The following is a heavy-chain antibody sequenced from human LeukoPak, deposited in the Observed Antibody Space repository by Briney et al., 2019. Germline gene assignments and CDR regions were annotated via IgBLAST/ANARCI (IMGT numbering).Heavy chain of an antibody. D-gene: IGHD7-27*01. Sequence: GGSLRLSCAASGFTLSSYAMSWVRQAPGKGLQWVSAIRGGGDSTYYADSVQGRFTISRDNSKNTLDLQVNSLGVEDTAVYFCAKGSNWGSDYYFDHWGRGTQVTVSS. CDR3: AKGSNWGSDYYFDH. J-gene: IGHJ2*01. CDR1: GFTLSSYA. CDR2: IRGGGDST. V-gene: IGHV3-23*01.